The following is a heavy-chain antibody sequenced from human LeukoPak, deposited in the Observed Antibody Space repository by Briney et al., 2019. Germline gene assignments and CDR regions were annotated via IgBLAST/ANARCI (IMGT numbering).Heavy chain of an antibody. V-gene: IGHV3-11*01. CDR2: ISSSGSTI. CDR1: GFTFSDYY. Sequence: PGGSLRLSCAASGFTFSDYYMSWIRQAPGKGLEWVSYISSSGSTIYYADSVKGRFTISRDNAKNSLYPQMNSLRAEDTAVYYCARAGYETLDAFDIWGQGTMVTVSS. CDR3: ARAGYETLDAFDI. J-gene: IGHJ3*02. D-gene: IGHD1-1*01.